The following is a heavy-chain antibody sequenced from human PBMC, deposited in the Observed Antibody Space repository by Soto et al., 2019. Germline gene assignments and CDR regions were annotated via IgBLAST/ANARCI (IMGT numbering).Heavy chain of an antibody. D-gene: IGHD2-8*01. CDR3: ARINGAKPETFDY. CDR2: IYHSGST. V-gene: IGHV4-4*02. CDR1: GGSISSSNW. Sequence: KPSETLSLTCAVSGGSISSSNWWSWVRQPPGKGLEWIGEIYHSGSTNYNPSLKSRVTISVDKSKNQFSLKLSSVTAADTAVYYCARINGAKPETFDYWGQGTLVTVSS. J-gene: IGHJ4*02.